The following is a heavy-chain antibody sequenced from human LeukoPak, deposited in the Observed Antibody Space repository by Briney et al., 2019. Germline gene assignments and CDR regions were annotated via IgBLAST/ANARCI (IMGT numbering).Heavy chain of an antibody. J-gene: IGHJ4*02. Sequence: SETLSPTCAVYGGSFSGYYWSWIRQPPGKGLEWIGEINHSGSTNYNPSLKSRVTISVDTSKNQFSLKLSSVTAADTAVYYCARGRVAVAGTNFDYWGQGTLVTVSS. CDR3: ARGRVAVAGTNFDY. CDR1: GGSFSGYY. CDR2: INHSGST. V-gene: IGHV4-34*01. D-gene: IGHD6-19*01.